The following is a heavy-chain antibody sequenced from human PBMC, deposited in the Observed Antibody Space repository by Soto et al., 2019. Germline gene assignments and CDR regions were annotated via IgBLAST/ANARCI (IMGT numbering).Heavy chain of an antibody. J-gene: IGHJ5*02. Sequence: PGGSLRLSCSASGFTFSSYAMHWVRQAPGKGLEYVSAISSNGGSTYYADSVKGRFTISRDNSKSTLYLQMSSLRAEDTAVYYCVKEYCGGDCYPSNWFDPWGQGTLVTVSS. D-gene: IGHD2-21*02. V-gene: IGHV3-64D*06. CDR1: GFTFSSYA. CDR3: VKEYCGGDCYPSNWFDP. CDR2: ISSNGGST.